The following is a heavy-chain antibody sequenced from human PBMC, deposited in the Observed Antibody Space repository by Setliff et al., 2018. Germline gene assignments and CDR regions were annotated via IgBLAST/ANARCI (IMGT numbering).Heavy chain of an antibody. Sequence: GESLKISCAGSEITLRHFAVQWVRQAPRKGLEYVPAISGSGDSSNSVKGRFSVSRAASKNVVYLQMDSLSVEDVAVYYCAMGRDADNFIAFDLWGQGTMVTVSS. CDR3: AMGRDADNFIAFDL. CDR2: ISGSGDS. J-gene: IGHJ3*01. CDR1: EITLRHFA. D-gene: IGHD2-2*01. V-gene: IGHV3-64*01.